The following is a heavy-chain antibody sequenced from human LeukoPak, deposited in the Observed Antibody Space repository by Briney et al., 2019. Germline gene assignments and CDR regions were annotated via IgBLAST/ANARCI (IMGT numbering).Heavy chain of an antibody. CDR3: ARDRYCSSTSCYPDY. J-gene: IGHJ4*02. V-gene: IGHV4-4*07. CDR2: IYTSGST. Sequence: SETLSLTRTVSGGSISSYYWSWIRQPAGKGLEWIGRIYTSGSTNYNPSLKSRVTMSVDTSKNQFSLKLSSVTAADTAVYYCARDRYCSSTSCYPDYWGQGTLVTVSS. CDR1: GGSISSYY. D-gene: IGHD2-2*01.